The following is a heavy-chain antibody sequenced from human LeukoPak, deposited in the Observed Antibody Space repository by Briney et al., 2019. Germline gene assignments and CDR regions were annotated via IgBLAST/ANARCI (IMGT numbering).Heavy chain of an antibody. Sequence: GGSLRLSCAASGFTFSNYALNWVRQAPGNGLEWVSYISSGGTTIYYADSVKGRFTLSRDNARNSLYMQMNSLRAEDTAVYYCARCGSSWYYFHCWGQPTMVSDSS. V-gene: IGHV3-48*03. J-gene: IGHJ4*02. CDR1: GFTFSNYA. CDR2: ISSGGTTI. D-gene: IGHD6-13*01. CDR3: ARCGSSWYYFHC.